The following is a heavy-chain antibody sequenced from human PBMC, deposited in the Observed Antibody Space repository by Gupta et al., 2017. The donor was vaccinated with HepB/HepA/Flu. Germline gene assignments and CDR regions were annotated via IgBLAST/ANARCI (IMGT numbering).Heavy chain of an antibody. J-gene: IGHJ5*02. CDR2: INHSGST. CDR3: ASGNRSWFDP. CDR1: GGSFSGYY. V-gene: IGHV4-34*01. Sequence: QVQLPQWGAGLLKPSETLSLTCAVYGGSFSGYYWSWIRQPPGKGLGWIWEINHSGSTNYNPSLKSRVTISVDTSKNQFSLKLSSVTAADTAVYYCASGNRSWFDPWGQGTLVTVSS.